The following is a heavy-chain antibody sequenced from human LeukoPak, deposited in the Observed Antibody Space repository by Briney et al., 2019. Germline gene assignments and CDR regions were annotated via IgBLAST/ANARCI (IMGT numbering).Heavy chain of an antibody. Sequence: GESLKISCKGSGYSFTSYWIGWVRQAPGKGLEWVSSITGAGSIQYADSVQGRFTISRDNTQNSIFLQMNSLRAEDTAVYYCVRDVIHSYFDIWGQGILVTVSS. D-gene: IGHD2/OR15-2a*01. CDR2: ITGAGSI. CDR1: GYSFTSYW. CDR3: VRDVIHSYFDI. V-gene: IGHV3-69-1*02. J-gene: IGHJ4*02.